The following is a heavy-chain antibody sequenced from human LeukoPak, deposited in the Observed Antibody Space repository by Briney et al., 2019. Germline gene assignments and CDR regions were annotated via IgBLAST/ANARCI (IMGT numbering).Heavy chain of an antibody. CDR2: IFGSGGGA. Sequence: PGGSLRLSCAASGFTFSSYAMSWVRQAPGKGLEWVSAIFGSGGGAYYADSVKGRFTISRDNSKNTLYLQMNSLRAEDTAVYYCARLSPRALDPPGSTIVRRTPFHYWGQGTLVTVSS. D-gene: IGHD1-26*01. J-gene: IGHJ4*02. CDR1: GFTFSSYA. V-gene: IGHV3-23*01. CDR3: ARLSPRALDPPGSTIVRRTPFHY.